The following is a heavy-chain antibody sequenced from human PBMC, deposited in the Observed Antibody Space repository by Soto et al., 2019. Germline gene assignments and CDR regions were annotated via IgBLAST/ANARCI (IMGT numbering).Heavy chain of an antibody. CDR3: ARTIFPPSNWFDP. CDR1: GGSLTSDEYN. D-gene: IGHD3-9*01. Sequence: LQLQESGPGLMKPSETLSLPCAVSGGSLTSDEYNWAWIRQSPGKGLGWIGSLFRTGDTYYKPSLKSGVTISTNTSKTPFSLKLNSVTAADTAIYYCARTIFPPSNWFDPWGQGILVTVSS. CDR2: LFRTGDT. J-gene: IGHJ5*02. V-gene: IGHV4-39*01.